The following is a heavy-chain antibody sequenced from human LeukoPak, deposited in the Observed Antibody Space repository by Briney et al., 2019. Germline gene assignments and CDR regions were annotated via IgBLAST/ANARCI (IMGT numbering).Heavy chain of an antibody. D-gene: IGHD2-2*01. J-gene: IGHJ4*02. Sequence: PGRSLRLSCAASGFTFSSYGMHWVRQAPGKGLEWVAVISYDGSNKYYADSVKGRFTISRDNSKNTLYLQMNSLGAEDTAVYYCAKALPRYCSSTSCYPQLFDYWGQGTLVTVSS. CDR2: ISYDGSNK. CDR3: AKALPRYCSSTSCYPQLFDY. V-gene: IGHV3-30*18. CDR1: GFTFSSYG.